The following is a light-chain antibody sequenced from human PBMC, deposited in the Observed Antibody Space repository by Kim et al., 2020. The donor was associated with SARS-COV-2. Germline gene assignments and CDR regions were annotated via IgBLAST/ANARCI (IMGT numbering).Light chain of an antibody. Sequence: GQSITISCTGTSSDVGGYNYASWNQQHPGKAPKLMIYDVSKRPSGVTNRFSGSKSGNTASLTISGLQAEDEADYYCSSYTSSSTYVFGTGTQLTVL. CDR3: SSYTSSSTYV. CDR2: DVS. CDR1: SSDVGGYNY. J-gene: IGLJ1*01. V-gene: IGLV2-14*04.